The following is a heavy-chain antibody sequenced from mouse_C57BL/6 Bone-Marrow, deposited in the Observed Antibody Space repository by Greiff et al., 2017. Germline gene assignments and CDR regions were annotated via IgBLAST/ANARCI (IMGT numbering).Heavy chain of an antibody. D-gene: IGHD1-1*01. CDR1: GFSLTRYG. Sequence: VKVVESGPGLVAPSQSLSITCTVSGFSLTRYGVDWVRQPPGKGLEWLGVIWGGGSTNYNSALMSRLSISKDNSKSQVFLKMNSLQTDDTAMYYCAKHVYGSSYLYYAMDYWGQGTSVTVSS. CDR3: AKHVYGSSYLYYAMDY. CDR2: IWGGGST. V-gene: IGHV2-9*01. J-gene: IGHJ4*01.